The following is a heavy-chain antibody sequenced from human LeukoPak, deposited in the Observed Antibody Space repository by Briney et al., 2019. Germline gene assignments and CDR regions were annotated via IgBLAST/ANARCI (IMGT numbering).Heavy chain of an antibody. D-gene: IGHD1-1*01. CDR3: ATALGGTTNWNH. J-gene: IGHJ5*02. CDR1: GYSFTSYW. CDR2: IYPGDSDT. Sequence: GESLKISCKSSGYSFTSYWIGWVRQMPGKGLEWMGIIYPGDSDTRYSPSFQGQVTISADKSIGTAYMEWTSLKASDTAMYYCATALGGTTNWNHWGQGTLVTVSS. V-gene: IGHV5-51*01.